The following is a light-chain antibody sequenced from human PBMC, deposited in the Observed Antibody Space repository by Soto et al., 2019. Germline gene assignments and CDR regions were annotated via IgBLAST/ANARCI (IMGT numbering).Light chain of an antibody. CDR3: QQLNSFAIT. V-gene: IGKV1-5*01. CDR1: QSIRYW. Sequence: DIQMTQSPSTFSASVVDRATITFLASQSIRYWLAWFQQKPGKAPKLLIYAATTLQSGVPSRFSGSGSGTDFTLTISSLQPEDFATYYCQQLNSFAITCGQGTRLEIK. J-gene: IGKJ5*01. CDR2: AAT.